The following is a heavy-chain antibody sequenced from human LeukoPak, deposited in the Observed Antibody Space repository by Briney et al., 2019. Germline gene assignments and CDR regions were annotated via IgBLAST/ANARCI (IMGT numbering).Heavy chain of an antibody. CDR3: ARDLKRGYSSGRYSWGTGSSNDY. V-gene: IGHV1-18*01. CDR1: GYTFTSYG. CDR2: ISGYNGNT. D-gene: IGHD6-19*01. J-gene: IGHJ4*02. Sequence: ASVKVSCKASGYTFTSYGISWVRQAPGQGLEWMGWISGYNGNTNYAQQKLQGRVTMTTDTSTSTAYMELRTLRSDDTAVYYCARDLKRGYSSGRYSWGTGSSNDYWGQGTLVTVSS.